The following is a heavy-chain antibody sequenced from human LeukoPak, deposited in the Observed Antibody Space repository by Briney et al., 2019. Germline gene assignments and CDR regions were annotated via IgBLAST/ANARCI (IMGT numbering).Heavy chain of an antibody. CDR1: GFTVSSNY. J-gene: IGHJ4*02. V-gene: IGHV3-53*04. CDR3: ASLYCGGDCYYDY. CDR2: IYSGGST. D-gene: IGHD2-21*02. Sequence: GGSLRLTCAASGFTVSSNYMSWVRQAPGKGLEWVSVIYSGGSTYYADSVKGRFTISRHNSKNTLYLQMNSLRAEDTAVYYCASLYCGGDCYYDYWGQGTLVTVSS.